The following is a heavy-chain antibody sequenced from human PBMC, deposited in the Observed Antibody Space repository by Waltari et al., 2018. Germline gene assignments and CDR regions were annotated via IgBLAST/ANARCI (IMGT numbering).Heavy chain of an antibody. J-gene: IGHJ4*02. CDR1: GYSISRGYY. Sequence: QVQLQESGPGLVKPSETLSLTCAVSGYSISRGYYWGWIRQPPGKGLEWIGSVHHRGGTCYNPSLKSRVTISVHTSKNQFSLRLTSVTAADTAVYYCGRDWDRLGPTDSWGQGTLVIVSS. CDR2: VHHRGGT. CDR3: GRDWDRLGPTDS. D-gene: IGHD6-19*01. V-gene: IGHV4-38-2*02.